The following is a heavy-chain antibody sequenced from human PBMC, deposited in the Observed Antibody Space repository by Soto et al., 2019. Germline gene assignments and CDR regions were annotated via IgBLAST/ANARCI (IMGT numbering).Heavy chain of an antibody. CDR3: AKGSNEYVWGSYRNLDN. V-gene: IGHV3-23*01. CDR2: IGGGGRTI. D-gene: IGHD3-16*02. CDR1: GFPFSSYA. J-gene: IGHJ4*02. Sequence: EVQLLESGGGLVQPGGSLRLSCAASGFPFSSYAMSWVRQAPGKGLEWASSIGGGGRTIYYADSVKGRFTISRDNSKNTLYLHMNSLRAEDTAVYHCAKGSNEYVWGSYRNLDNWGQGTLVTVSS.